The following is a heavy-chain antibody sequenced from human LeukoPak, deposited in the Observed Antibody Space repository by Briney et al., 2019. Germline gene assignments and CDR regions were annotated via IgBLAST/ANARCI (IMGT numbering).Heavy chain of an antibody. Sequence: SETLSLTCAVYGGSFSGYYWSWIRQPPGKGLEWIGEINHSGSTNYNPSLKSRVTISVDTSKNQFSLKLSSVTAADTAVYYCASGYSYGSFDYWGQGTLVTVSS. V-gene: IGHV4-34*01. CDR2: INHSGST. J-gene: IGHJ4*02. CDR1: GGSFSGYY. CDR3: ASGYSYGSFDY. D-gene: IGHD5-18*01.